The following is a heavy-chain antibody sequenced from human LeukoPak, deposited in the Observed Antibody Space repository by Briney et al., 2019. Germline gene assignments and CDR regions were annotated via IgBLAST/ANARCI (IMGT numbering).Heavy chain of an antibody. CDR2: IIPIFGIA. Sequence: SVKVSCKASGGTFSSYAISWVRQAPGQGLEWMGRIIPIFGIANYAQKFQGRVTITADKSTSTAYMELSSLRPEDTAVYYCAGDRLYYYDSSGYYQTPDYWGQGTLVTVSS. CDR1: GGTFSSYA. J-gene: IGHJ4*02. V-gene: IGHV1-69*04. D-gene: IGHD3-22*01. CDR3: AGDRLYYYDSSGYYQTPDY.